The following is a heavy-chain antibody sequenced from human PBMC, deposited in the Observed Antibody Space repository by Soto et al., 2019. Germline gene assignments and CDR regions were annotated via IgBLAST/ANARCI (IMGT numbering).Heavy chain of an antibody. Sequence: KPLETLSLTCAVYGGSFSGYYWSWIRQPPGKGLEWIGEINHSGSTNYNPSLKSRVTISVDTSKNQFSLKLSSVTAADTAVYYCARAGQRRYCSGGSCYSGLYYFDYWGQGTLVTVSS. CDR1: GGSFSGYY. J-gene: IGHJ4*02. V-gene: IGHV4-34*01. CDR2: INHSGST. D-gene: IGHD2-15*01. CDR3: ARAGQRRYCSGGSCYSGLYYFDY.